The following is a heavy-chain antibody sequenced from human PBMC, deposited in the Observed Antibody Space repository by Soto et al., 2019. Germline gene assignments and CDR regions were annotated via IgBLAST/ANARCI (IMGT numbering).Heavy chain of an antibody. Sequence: QVQLVEYGGGVVQPGRSLRLSCAASGFTFSSYGMHWVRQAPGKGLECVAVISYDGSNKYYADSVKGRFTISRDNSKNTLYLQMNSLRAEDTAVYYCAKWSGDAYFDYWGQGTLVNVSS. CDR2: ISYDGSNK. CDR1: GFTFSSYG. CDR3: AKWSGDAYFDY. J-gene: IGHJ4*02. D-gene: IGHD3-3*01. V-gene: IGHV3-30*18.